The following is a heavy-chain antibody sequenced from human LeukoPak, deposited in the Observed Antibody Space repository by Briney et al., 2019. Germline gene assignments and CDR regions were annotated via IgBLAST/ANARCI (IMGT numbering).Heavy chain of an antibody. J-gene: IGHJ5*02. D-gene: IGHD3-9*01. CDR3: AATYYDILTGPGRFDP. V-gene: IGHV4-30-4*01. CDR2: IYYSGST. CDR1: GGSIRSGYYC. Sequence: SETLSLTCTVSGGSIRSGYYCWSWTRQPPGKGLDWIGYIYYSGSTHYNLPLRVRVTISVDTSKNPFSLKLSSVTAAARAEFYCAATYYDILTGPGRFDPWGQGTLVTVSS.